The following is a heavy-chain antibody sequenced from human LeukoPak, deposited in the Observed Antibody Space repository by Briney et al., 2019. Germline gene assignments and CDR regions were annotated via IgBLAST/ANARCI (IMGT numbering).Heavy chain of an antibody. CDR3: ARESYTSSSCYARYYYGMDV. D-gene: IGHD2-2*01. CDR2: IFRSGNT. J-gene: IGHJ6*04. Sequence: SETLSLTCAVSGGAISSANWWSWARQPPGKGLEWFWEIFRSGNTNYNPSLKSRVTISVDKSKNQFSLKLTSVTAADTAMYYCARESYTSSSCYARYYYGMDVWGKGTTVTVSS. CDR1: GGAISSANW. V-gene: IGHV4-4*02.